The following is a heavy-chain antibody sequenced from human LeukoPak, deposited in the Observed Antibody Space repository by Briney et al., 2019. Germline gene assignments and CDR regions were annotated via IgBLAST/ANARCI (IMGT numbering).Heavy chain of an antibody. Sequence: SETPSLTCTVSGGSISSYYWSWIRQPPGRGLEWIGYIYYSGTTNYNPSLKSRVTMSVDTSKNQFSLKLSSVTAADTAVYYCAREAIAAAGISSDYWGQGTLVTVSS. J-gene: IGHJ4*02. CDR2: IYYSGTT. CDR3: AREAIAAAGISSDY. D-gene: IGHD6-13*01. CDR1: GGSISSYY. V-gene: IGHV4-59*12.